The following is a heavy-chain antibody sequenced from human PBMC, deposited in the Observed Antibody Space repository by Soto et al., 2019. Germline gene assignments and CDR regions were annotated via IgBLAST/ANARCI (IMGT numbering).Heavy chain of an antibody. J-gene: IGHJ4*02. CDR3: ACGITMIFRFDY. V-gene: IGHV1-69*13. D-gene: IGHD3-22*01. Sequence: ASVKVSCKASGGTFSSYAISWVRQAPGQGLEWMGGIIPIFGTANYAQKFQGRVTITADESTSTAYMELSSLRSEDTAVYYCACGITMIFRFDYWGQGTLVTVSS. CDR2: IIPIFGTA. CDR1: GGTFSSYA.